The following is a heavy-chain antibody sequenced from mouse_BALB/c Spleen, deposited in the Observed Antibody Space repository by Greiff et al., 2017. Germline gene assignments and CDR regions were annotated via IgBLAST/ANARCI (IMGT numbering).Heavy chain of an antibody. Sequence: EVMLVESGGGLVQPGGSRKLSCAASGFTFSSFGMHWVRQAPEKGLEWVAYISSGSSTIYYADTVKGRFTISRDNPKNTLFLQMTSLRSEDTAMYYCARSLYYYGSSYDAMDYWGQGTSVTVSS. D-gene: IGHD1-1*01. CDR1: GFTFSSFG. CDR2: ISSGSSTI. V-gene: IGHV5-17*02. CDR3: ARSLYYYGSSYDAMDY. J-gene: IGHJ4*01.